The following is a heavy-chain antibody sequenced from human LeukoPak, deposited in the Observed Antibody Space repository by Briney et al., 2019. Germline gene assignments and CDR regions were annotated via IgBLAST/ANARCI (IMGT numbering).Heavy chain of an antibody. J-gene: IGHJ6*02. CDR1: VFTLSDYY. CDR2: ISDSGRTI. V-gene: IGHV3-11*01. CDR3: ASQYYYAMDV. Sequence: PGGSLRLSCAASVFTLSDYYMRWIRQARGKGLEWVSHISDSGRTIYYADSVKGRFTISRDNAKNSLYLQMNSLRAEDTAVYYCASQYYYAMDVWGQGTTVTVSS.